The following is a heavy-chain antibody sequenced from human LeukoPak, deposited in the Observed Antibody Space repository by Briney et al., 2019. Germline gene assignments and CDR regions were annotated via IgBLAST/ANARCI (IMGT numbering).Heavy chain of an antibody. J-gene: IGHJ6*03. CDR1: GGTFSSYT. D-gene: IGHD3-22*01. V-gene: IGHV1-18*01. CDR3: ARGGYYDSSGYYYYYYMDV. CDR2: ISAYNGNT. Sequence: ASVKVSCKASGGTFSSYTISWVRQAPGQGLEWMGWISAYNGNTNYAQKLQGRVTMTTDTSTSTAYMELRSLRSDDTAVYYCARGGYYDSSGYYYYYYMDVWGKGTTVTVSS.